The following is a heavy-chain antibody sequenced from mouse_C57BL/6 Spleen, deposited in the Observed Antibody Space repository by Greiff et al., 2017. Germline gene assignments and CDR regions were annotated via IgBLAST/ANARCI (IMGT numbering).Heavy chain of an antibody. CDR2: IDPETGGT. Sequence: QVQLQPSGAELVRPGASVTLSCQASGYTFTDYEMHWVKQTPVHGLEWIGAIDPETGGTAYNQKFKGKAILTADKSSSTAYMELRSLTSEDSAVYYCTRWYFDYWGQGTTLTVSS. CDR1: GYTFTDYE. V-gene: IGHV1-15*01. J-gene: IGHJ2*01. CDR3: TRWYFDY.